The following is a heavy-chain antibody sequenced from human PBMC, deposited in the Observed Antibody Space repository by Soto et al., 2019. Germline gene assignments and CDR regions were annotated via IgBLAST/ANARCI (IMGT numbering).Heavy chain of an antibody. CDR1: GFTISSFG. Sequence: PGGSLRLSCAASGFTISSFGMSWVRQPPGKGLEWVSGIISSGSTTYYADSVKGRFTISRDNSKNTLYLQMNSLRAEDAAVYYCARDQSWHDLVWWFDPWGQGTMVTVSS. J-gene: IGHJ5*02. D-gene: IGHD1-1*01. CDR3: ARDQSWHDLVWWFDP. V-gene: IGHV3-23*01. CDR2: IISSGSTT.